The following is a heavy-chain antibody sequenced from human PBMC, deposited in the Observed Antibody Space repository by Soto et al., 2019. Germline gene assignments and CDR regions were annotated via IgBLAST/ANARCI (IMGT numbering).Heavy chain of an antibody. J-gene: IGHJ5*02. CDR2: IYVTGAV. CDR3: ARLRIATNNYKWFDP. Sequence: SETLSLTCSVSGAALNSGNYYWSGIRQVPGKGLEWIGHIYVTGAVDYNPSLRDRITISEDTSERQFSLNLRLVTAADTAVYYCARLRIATNNYKWFDPWGQGTLVTVSS. D-gene: IGHD2-21*01. V-gene: IGHV4-31*03. CDR1: GAALNSGNYY.